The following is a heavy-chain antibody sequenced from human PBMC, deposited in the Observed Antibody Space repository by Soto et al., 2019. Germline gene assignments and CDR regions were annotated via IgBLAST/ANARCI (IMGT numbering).Heavy chain of an antibody. D-gene: IGHD2-15*01. V-gene: IGHV1-8*01. CDR2: MNPNRGNT. Sequence: VASVKVSCKASGYTFTSYDINWVRQATGQGREWMGWMNPNRGNTGYAQKFEGRVTMTRNTSISTAYMELSSLRSEDTAVYYCARALSGGFKFFVSFGRNFDYWGQGTLVTVSS. CDR3: ARALSGGFKFFVSFGRNFDY. CDR1: GYTFTSYD. J-gene: IGHJ4*02.